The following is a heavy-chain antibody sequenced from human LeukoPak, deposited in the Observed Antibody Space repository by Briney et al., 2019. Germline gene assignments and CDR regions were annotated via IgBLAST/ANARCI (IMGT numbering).Heavy chain of an antibody. CDR3: AKVKGRSRSWYVHDYYGMDV. Sequence: GGSLRLSCAASGFTFSSYAMSWVRQAPGKGLEWVSAISGSGGSTYYADSVKGRFTISRDNSKNTLYLQMNSLRAEDTAVYYCAKVKGRSRSWYVHDYYGMDVWGQGTTVTVSS. J-gene: IGHJ6*02. D-gene: IGHD6-13*01. CDR2: ISGSGGST. CDR1: GFTFSSYA. V-gene: IGHV3-23*01.